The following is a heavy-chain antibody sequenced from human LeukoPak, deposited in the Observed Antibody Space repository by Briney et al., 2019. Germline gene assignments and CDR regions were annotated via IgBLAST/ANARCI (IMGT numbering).Heavy chain of an antibody. V-gene: IGHV3-48*03. CDR1: GFTFSSYE. J-gene: IGHJ4*02. Sequence: SGGSLRLSCAASGFTFSSYELNWVRQAPGKGLEWISYISSSGTTIYYTDSVKGRFTISRDNAKNSLYLQMNSLGAEDTAVYYCARDLKDYWGQGTLVTVTS. CDR2: ISSSGTTI. CDR3: ARDLKDY.